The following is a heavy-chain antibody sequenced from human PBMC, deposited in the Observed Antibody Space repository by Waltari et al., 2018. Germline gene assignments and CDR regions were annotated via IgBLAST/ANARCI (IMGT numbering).Heavy chain of an antibody. J-gene: IGHJ5*02. V-gene: IGHV5-51*01. CDR3: ARQEADCSGGSCFGTWFDP. Sequence: EVQLVQSGAEVKKPGESLKISCKGSGYSFTSYWIGWVRQMPGNGLEWMGIIYPGDSDTRYSPSFQGQVTISADKSISTAYLQWSSLKASDTAMYYCARQEADCSGGSCFGTWFDPWGQGTLVTVSS. D-gene: IGHD2-15*01. CDR1: GYSFTSYW. CDR2: IYPGDSDT.